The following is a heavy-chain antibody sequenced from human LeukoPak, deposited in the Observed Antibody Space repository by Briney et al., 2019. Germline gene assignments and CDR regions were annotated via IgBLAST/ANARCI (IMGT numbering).Heavy chain of an antibody. D-gene: IGHD6-19*01. V-gene: IGHV3-30*02. CDR3: AKDYGPGYSSGWYMGY. CDR1: GFTFSSYG. J-gene: IGHJ4*02. Sequence: TGESLRLSCAASGFTFSSYGMHWVRQAPGKGLEWVAFIRYDGSNKYYADSVKGRFTISRDNSKNTLYLQMNSLRAEDTAVYYCAKDYGPGYSSGWYMGYWGQGTLVTVSS. CDR2: IRYDGSNK.